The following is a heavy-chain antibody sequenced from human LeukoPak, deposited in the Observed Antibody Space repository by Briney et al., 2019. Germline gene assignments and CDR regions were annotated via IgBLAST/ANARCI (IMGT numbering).Heavy chain of an antibody. J-gene: IGHJ4*02. Sequence: GGSLRLSCAASGFTFSSYGMHWVRQAPGKGLEWVAFVRFDTSQIYYADSVKGRFTISRDNAKNSLYLQMNSLRAEDTALYYCARKEGYFSNWGQGTLVTVSS. V-gene: IGHV3-33*08. CDR2: VRFDTSQI. CDR3: ARKEGYFSN. CDR1: GFTFSSYG. D-gene: IGHD2-21*01.